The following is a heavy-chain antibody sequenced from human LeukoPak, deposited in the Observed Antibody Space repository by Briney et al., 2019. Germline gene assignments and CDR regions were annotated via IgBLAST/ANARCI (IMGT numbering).Heavy chain of an antibody. CDR2: MNPNSGNT. CDR3: ASGVHYYDSSGYYYTFSAFDI. V-gene: IGHV1-8*01. D-gene: IGHD3-22*01. J-gene: IGHJ3*02. Sequence: ASVKVSCKASGYTFASYDINWVRQATGQGLEWRGWMNPNSGNTGYAQKFQGRVTMTRNTAISTAYMELSSLTSEDTAVYYCASGVHYYDSSGYYYTFSAFDIWGQGTMVTVSS. CDR1: GYTFASYD.